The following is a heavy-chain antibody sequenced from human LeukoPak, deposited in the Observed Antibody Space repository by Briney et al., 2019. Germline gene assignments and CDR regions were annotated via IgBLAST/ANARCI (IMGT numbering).Heavy chain of an antibody. D-gene: IGHD3-22*01. CDR1: GGSISSSSYE. Sequence: SETLSLTCNVSGGSISSSSYEWGWIRQPPGKGLEWIGEINHSGSTNYNPSLKSRVTISVDTSKNQFSLKLSSVTAADAAVYYCARDIGNYSDYIYHYYYDYWGQGSLVIVSS. V-gene: IGHV4-39*07. CDR3: ARDIGNYSDYIYHYYYDY. J-gene: IGHJ4*02. CDR2: INHSGST.